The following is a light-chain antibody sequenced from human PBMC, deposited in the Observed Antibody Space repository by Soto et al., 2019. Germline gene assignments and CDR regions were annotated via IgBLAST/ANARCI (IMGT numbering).Light chain of an antibody. J-gene: IGLJ2*01. CDR1: SSDVGGYKY. Sequence: QSVLTQPASVSGSPGQSISISCTGTSSDVGGYKYVSWYQQHPGKAPKVMIYEVSNRPSGVSNRFSGSKSGNTASLTISGLQAEDEGDYYCSSYTSSSTYVVFGGGTKLTVL. V-gene: IGLV2-14*01. CDR2: EVS. CDR3: SSYTSSSTYVV.